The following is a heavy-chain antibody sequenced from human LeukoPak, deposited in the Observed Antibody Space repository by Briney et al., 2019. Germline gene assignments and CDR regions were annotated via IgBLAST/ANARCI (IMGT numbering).Heavy chain of an antibody. D-gene: IGHD1-26*01. Sequence: GASVKVSCKASGYTLTAYYLYWVRQAPGQGLESMGWIHPNSGATNYAQKFQGRVTMTRDTSISTAYMELSRLRSDDTAVYYCARETKRVGASVCWGQGTLVTVSS. J-gene: IGHJ4*02. CDR1: GYTLTAYY. V-gene: IGHV1-2*02. CDR3: ARETKRVGASVC. CDR2: IHPNSGAT.